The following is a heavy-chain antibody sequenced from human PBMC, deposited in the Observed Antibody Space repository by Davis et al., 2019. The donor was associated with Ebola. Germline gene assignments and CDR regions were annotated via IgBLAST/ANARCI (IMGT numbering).Heavy chain of an antibody. CDR2: TYYNSKWYK. Sequence: HSQTLSLTCAISGDSVSGNNGAWNWIRQSPSRGLEWLGRTYYNSKWYKDYAVSVKSRITINPDTSKNQFSLHLNSVTPEDTALYFCARGWSYPGVWGQGTMVTVSS. CDR3: ARGWSYPGV. V-gene: IGHV6-1*01. CDR1: GDSVSGNNGA. D-gene: IGHD1-26*01. J-gene: IGHJ3*01.